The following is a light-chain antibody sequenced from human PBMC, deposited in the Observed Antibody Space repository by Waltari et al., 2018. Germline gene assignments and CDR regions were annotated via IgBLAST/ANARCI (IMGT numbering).Light chain of an antibody. V-gene: IGKV1-39*01. J-gene: IGKJ5*01. CDR2: AAS. Sequence: DIQMTQSPPSLSASVGDRVTNTCRASQVIDKYLNWYQHKPGKAPRLLIYAASSLLSGVPSRFSGSGSGTDFTLTINSLQPEDFATYYCQQSYTTPQGTFGQGTRLDIK. CDR3: QQSYTTPQGT. CDR1: QVIDKY.